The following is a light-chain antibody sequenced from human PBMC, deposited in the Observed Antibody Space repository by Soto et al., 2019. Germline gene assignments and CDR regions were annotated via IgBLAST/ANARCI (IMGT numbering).Light chain of an antibody. CDR2: GAS. J-gene: IGKJ5*01. Sequence: EIVLTQSPGTLSLSPGERATFSCRASQSVSSNLAWYQQKPGQAPRLLIYGASTRATGIPARFSGSGSGTDFTLTISRLEPEDFAVYYCQQYVSPPITFGQGTRLEI. CDR1: QSVSSN. CDR3: QQYVSPPIT. V-gene: IGKV3-20*01.